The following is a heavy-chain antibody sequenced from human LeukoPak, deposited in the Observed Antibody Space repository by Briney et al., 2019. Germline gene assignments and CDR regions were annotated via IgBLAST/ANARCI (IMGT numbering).Heavy chain of an antibody. CDR1: AFTFTIYS. J-gene: IGHJ4*02. D-gene: IGHD5-24*01. CDR3: AREGDGYNYYFDY. Sequence: GGSLRLSCADPAFTFTIYSMSSVCQAPGKGLEWVSSISSSSSYIYYADSVKGRFTISRDNAKNSLYLQMNSLRAEDSSVYYRAREGDGYNYYFDYWGQGTLVTVSS. V-gene: IGHV3-21*01. CDR2: ISSSSSYI.